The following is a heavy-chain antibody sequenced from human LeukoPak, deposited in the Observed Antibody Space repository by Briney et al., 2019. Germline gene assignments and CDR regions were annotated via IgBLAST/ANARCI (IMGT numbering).Heavy chain of an antibody. CDR3: ASLQSPDSSSNDWFDP. CDR1: GYSISSGYY. J-gene: IGHJ5*02. Sequence: SETLSLTCTVSGYSISSGYYWGWIRQPPGKGLEWIGSIYHSGSTYYNPSLKSRVTISVDTSKNQFSLRLSSVTAADTAVYYCASLQSPDSSSNDWFDPWGQGTLVTVSS. V-gene: IGHV4-38-2*02. CDR2: IYHSGST. D-gene: IGHD3-22*01.